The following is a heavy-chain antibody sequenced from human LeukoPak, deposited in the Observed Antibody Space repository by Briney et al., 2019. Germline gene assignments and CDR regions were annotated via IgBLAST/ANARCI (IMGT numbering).Heavy chain of an antibody. D-gene: IGHD4-17*01. CDR3: VEGPKVNTH. CDR2: IKPDSSDK. CDR1: GFTPRNYW. Sequence: PGGSLRLSCAASGFTPRNYWMTRVRQLPGTGLEWVANIKPDSSDKNYVDTVKGRVTISSDNAKTTLILQMNSLRAEHTAAYYCVEGPKVNTHWRQGTLVSV. J-gene: IGHJ4*02. V-gene: IGHV3-7*01.